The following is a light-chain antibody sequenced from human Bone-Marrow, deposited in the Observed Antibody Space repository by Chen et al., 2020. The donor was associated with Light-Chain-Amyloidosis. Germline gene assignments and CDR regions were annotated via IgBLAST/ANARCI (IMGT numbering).Light chain of an antibody. CDR3: ASYTANSLWV. J-gene: IGLJ3*02. V-gene: IGLV2-14*03. CDR2: EVS. Sequence: QSALTPPASVSGSPGRSITFSCTGNSTDISADDYVSWYQQHPGKAPKLIIFEVSDRPSGISKRFSGSKSGNTASLTISGPQAEDEADYYCASYTANSLWVFGGGTKLTVL. CDR1: STDISADDY.